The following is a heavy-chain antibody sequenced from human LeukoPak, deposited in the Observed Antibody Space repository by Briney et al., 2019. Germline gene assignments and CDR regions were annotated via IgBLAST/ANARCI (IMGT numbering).Heavy chain of an antibody. CDR3: AKGSGPLVWKPFDI. D-gene: IGHD6-19*01. Sequence: EASVKVSCKASGYTFTTRALHWVRQAPGHSLEWMGWIHPGTGQTRYSEGLRGRVTITRDKSANLAYMELTSLAFEDTAIYYCAKGSGPLVWKPFDIWGQGTLLTVS. J-gene: IGHJ3*02. CDR2: IHPGTGQT. V-gene: IGHV1-3*01. CDR1: GYTFTTRA.